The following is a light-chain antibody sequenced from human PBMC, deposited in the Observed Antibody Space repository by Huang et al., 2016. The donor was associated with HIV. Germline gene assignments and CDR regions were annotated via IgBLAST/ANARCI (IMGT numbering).Light chain of an antibody. CDR2: DAS. CDR3: QQFKNYPLT. V-gene: IGKV1D-13*01. Sequence: AIQLTQSPSFLSASVGDRVTITCWASQDITDALAWYQQKPGKPPKVLIYDASSLESGVPSRFSGSGSGADFTLTISSLQPEDFATYYCQQFKNYPLTCGGGTKVEVK. J-gene: IGKJ4*01. CDR1: QDITDA.